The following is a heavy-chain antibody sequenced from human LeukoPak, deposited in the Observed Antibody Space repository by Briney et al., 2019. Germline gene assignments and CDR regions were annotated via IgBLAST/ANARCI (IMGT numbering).Heavy chain of an antibody. CDR3: ADPGMGX. CDR1: GFTFSSYA. V-gene: IGHV3-7*01. D-gene: IGHD1-14*01. CDR2: IKQNGSEE. J-gene: IGHJ4*02. Sequence: PGGSLRLSCAASGFTFSSYAMSWVHQAPGKGLEWVANIKQNGSEETYIDSVKGRFIISRDNAKSSVSLQMNSLRGEDTAVYYCADPGMGXXGQGTLXTVSS.